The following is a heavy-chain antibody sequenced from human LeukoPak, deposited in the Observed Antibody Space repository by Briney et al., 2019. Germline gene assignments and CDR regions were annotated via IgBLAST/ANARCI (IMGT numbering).Heavy chain of an antibody. V-gene: IGHV4-39*07. CDR1: GGSISSSSYY. Sequence: SETLSLTCTVSGGSISSSSYYWGWIRQPPGKGLEWIGSIYYSGSIYYNPSLKSRVTISVDTSKNQFSLKLSSVTAADTAVYYCAKSVRGVSSWFDPWGQGTLVTVSS. CDR3: AKSVRGVSSWFDP. CDR2: IYYSGSI. D-gene: IGHD3-10*01. J-gene: IGHJ5*02.